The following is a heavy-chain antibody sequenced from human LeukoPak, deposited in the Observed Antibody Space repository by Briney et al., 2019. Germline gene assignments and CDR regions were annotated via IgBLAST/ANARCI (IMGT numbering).Heavy chain of an antibody. J-gene: IGHJ3*02. D-gene: IGHD6-13*01. Sequence: PGGSLRLSCVASGFRFSTYWMSWVRQAPGKGLEWVAFIRYDGSNKYYADSVKGRFTISRDNSKNTLYLQMNSLRAEDTAVYYCAKDLRDSSSWYGFDAFDIWGQGTMVTVSS. CDR2: IRYDGSNK. V-gene: IGHV3-30*02. CDR1: GFRFSTYW. CDR3: AKDLRDSSSWYGFDAFDI.